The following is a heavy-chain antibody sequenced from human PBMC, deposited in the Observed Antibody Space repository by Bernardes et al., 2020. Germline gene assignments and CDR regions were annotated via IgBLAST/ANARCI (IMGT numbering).Heavy chain of an antibody. CDR2: IYYSGST. CDR1: GGSISSSSYY. D-gene: IGHD6-6*01. Sequence: SETLSLTCTVSGGSISSSSYYWGWIRQPPGKGLEWIGSIYYSGSTYYNPSLKSRVTISVDTSKNQFSLKLSSVTAADTAVYYCAGIAARLNRVFDYWGQGTLVTVSS. CDR3: AGIAARLNRVFDY. J-gene: IGHJ4*02. V-gene: IGHV4-39*01.